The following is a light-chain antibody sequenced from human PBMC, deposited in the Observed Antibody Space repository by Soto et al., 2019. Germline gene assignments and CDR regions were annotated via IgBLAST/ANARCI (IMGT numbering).Light chain of an antibody. CDR3: QQSHSTPVT. J-gene: IGKJ4*01. Sequence: DIEMTQTRSSLSASVGDTVTITCRASQSISSYLNWYQQKPGKAPKFLIYAAATLQSGVPSRFSGSRSGTDFTLTISNLQPEDFATYYCQQSHSTPVTFGGGTTVEIK. CDR2: AAA. CDR1: QSISSY. V-gene: IGKV1-39*01.